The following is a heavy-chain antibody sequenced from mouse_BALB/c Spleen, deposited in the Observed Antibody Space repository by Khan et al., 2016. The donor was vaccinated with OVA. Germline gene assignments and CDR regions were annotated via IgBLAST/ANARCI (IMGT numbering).Heavy chain of an antibody. CDR3: ARTGRIKY. J-gene: IGHJ2*01. D-gene: IGHD1-1*01. V-gene: IGHV3-2*02. CDR1: GYSITSGYG. CDR2: ISNSGST. Sequence: EVKLLESGPGLVKPSQSLSLTCTVTGYSITSGYGWNWIRQFPGNKLEWMGYISNSGSTNYNPSLKSRITITRDKSKNQFFLQLNSVATEDAATYNCARTGRIKYWGQGTTLTVSS.